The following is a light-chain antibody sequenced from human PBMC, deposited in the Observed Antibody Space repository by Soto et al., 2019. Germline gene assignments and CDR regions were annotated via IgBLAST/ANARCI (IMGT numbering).Light chain of an antibody. J-gene: IGLJ1*01. Sequence: QSVSTQPPSVSAAPGQKVTDSCSGSSSNIGNNYVSWYQQLPGTAPKLLIYDNNKRPSGIPDRFSGSKSGTSATLGITGLQTGDEADYYCGTWDSSLSAYVFGTATKLTVL. CDR1: SSNIGNNY. V-gene: IGLV1-51*01. CDR3: GTWDSSLSAYV. CDR2: DNN.